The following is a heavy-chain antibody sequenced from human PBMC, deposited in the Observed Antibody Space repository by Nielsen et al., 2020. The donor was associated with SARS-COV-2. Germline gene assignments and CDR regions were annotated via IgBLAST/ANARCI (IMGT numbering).Heavy chain of an antibody. CDR1: GGSISSSSYY. Sequence: SETLSLTCTVSGGSISSSSYYWGWIRQPPGKGLEWIGSIYYSGSTYYNPSLKSRVTISVDTSKNQFSLKLSSVTAADTAVYYCARGRLVAAGTDYYYYGMDAWGQGTTVTVSS. V-gene: IGHV4-39*07. D-gene: IGHD6-13*01. J-gene: IGHJ6*02. CDR3: ARGRLVAAGTDYYYYGMDA. CDR2: IYYSGST.